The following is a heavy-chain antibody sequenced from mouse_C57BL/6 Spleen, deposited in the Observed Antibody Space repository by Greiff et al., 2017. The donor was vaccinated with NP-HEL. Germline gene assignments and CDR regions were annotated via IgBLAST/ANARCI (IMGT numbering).Heavy chain of an antibody. J-gene: IGHJ3*01. CDR1: GYAFTNYL. Sequence: VQLQQSGAELVRPGTSVKVSCKASGYAFTNYLIEWVKQRPGQGLEWIGVINPGSGGTNYNEKFKGKATLTADKSSSTAYMQLSSLTSEDSAVYFWARSGAMVTTGAYWGQGTLVTVSA. V-gene: IGHV1-54*01. D-gene: IGHD2-2*01. CDR2: INPGSGGT. CDR3: ARSGAMVTTGAY.